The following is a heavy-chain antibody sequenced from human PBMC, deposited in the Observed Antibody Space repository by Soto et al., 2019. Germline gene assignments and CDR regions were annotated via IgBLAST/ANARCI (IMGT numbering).Heavy chain of an antibody. CDR1: GFTFSYYT. J-gene: IGHJ6*02. Sequence: EVQLLESGGGLVQPGGSLRLSCVASGFTFSYYTMSWVRQAPGKGLEWVSGISNSGDTIYYADSVKGRFTISRDNFKNTLYLQMNSLRAYDTVVYYCAEPVPVPTHHVYYDMDVWGQGDTVTVPS. CDR2: ISNSGDTI. D-gene: IGHD2-2*01. V-gene: IGHV3-23*01. CDR3: AEPVPVPTHHVYYDMDV.